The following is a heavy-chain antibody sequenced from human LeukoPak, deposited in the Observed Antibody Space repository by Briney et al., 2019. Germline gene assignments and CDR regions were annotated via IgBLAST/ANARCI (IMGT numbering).Heavy chain of an antibody. CDR2: IIPILGIA. CDR3: ARLLPVYGDLTTFDP. V-gene: IGHV1-69*04. J-gene: IGHJ5*02. D-gene: IGHD4-17*01. CDR1: GGTFSSYA. Sequence: ASVKVSCKASGGTFSSYAISWVRQAPGQGLEWMGRIIPILGIANYAQKFQGRGTITADKSTSTAYMELSSLRSEDTAVYYCARLLPVYGDLTTFDPWGQGTLVTVSS.